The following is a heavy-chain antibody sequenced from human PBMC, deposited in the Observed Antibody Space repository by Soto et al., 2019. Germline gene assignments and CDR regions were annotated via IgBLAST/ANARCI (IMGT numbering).Heavy chain of an antibody. CDR3: ARTGVQTGEATCYCDGLDV. D-gene: IGHD1-1*01. J-gene: IGHJ6*02. V-gene: IGHV3-33*01. CDR1: GFTFNRFG. CDR2: IWHDGTNK. Sequence: QVQLVESGGGVVQPGTSLRLSCEASGFTFNRFGMHWVRQAPGKGLEWVAMIWHDGTNKYYVDSVKGRFTISRDNSKDTLYLQVVNLRAEDTAVYYCARTGVQTGEATCYCDGLDVWGQGTTVTVSS.